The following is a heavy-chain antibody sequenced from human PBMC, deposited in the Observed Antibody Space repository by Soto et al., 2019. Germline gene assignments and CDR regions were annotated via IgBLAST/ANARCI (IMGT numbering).Heavy chain of an antibody. V-gene: IGHV3-33*01. CDR1: GFTFRSHG. Sequence: SLRLSCAASGFTFRSHGMHWVRQAPGKGLEWVAVIWYDGSNKYYADSVEGRFTISRDNSKNTLSLQMNSLRAEDTAVYYCARWANYKILAVWGQGTQVTVSS. J-gene: IGHJ4*02. D-gene: IGHD3-10*01. CDR2: IWYDGSNK. CDR3: ARWANYKILAV.